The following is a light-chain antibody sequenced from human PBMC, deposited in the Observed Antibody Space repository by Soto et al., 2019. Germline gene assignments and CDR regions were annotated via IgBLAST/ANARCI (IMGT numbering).Light chain of an antibody. Sequence: IVLTQSPATLSVSPGERATLSCRASQSVSSNLAWHQQRPGQAPRLLIYGASTRATGVPARFSGGGSGTEFTLTISGLQSEDSGVYFCHEYNTWPWTFGQGTKVDIK. CDR3: HEYNTWPWT. CDR1: QSVSSN. J-gene: IGKJ1*01. CDR2: GAS. V-gene: IGKV3D-15*01.